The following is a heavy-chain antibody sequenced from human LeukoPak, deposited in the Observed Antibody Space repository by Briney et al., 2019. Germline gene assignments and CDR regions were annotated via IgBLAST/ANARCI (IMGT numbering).Heavy chain of an antibody. V-gene: IGHV4-39*01. J-gene: IGHJ3*02. D-gene: IGHD3-3*01. CDR2: IYYSGST. CDR3: ARRSRFLEWLSDAFDI. CDR1: GGSISSSSYY. Sequence: SETLSLTCTVSGGSISSSSYYWGWIRQPPGKGLEWIGSIYYSGSTYYNPSLKSRVTISVDTSKNQFSLKLSSVTAADTAVCYCARRSRFLEWLSDAFDIWGQGTMVTVSS.